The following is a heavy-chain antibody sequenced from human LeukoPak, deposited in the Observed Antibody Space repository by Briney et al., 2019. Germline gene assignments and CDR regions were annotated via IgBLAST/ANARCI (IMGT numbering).Heavy chain of an antibody. Sequence: ASVKVSCKASGYTFTSYDINWVRQATGQGLEWMGWMNPNSGNTGYAQKFQGRVTMTRNTSISTAYMELSSLRSEDTAVYFCARVGAAYQDSNYWGQGTLVTVSS. CDR2: MNPNSGNT. CDR1: GYTFTSYD. J-gene: IGHJ4*02. CDR3: ARVGAAYQDSNY. V-gene: IGHV1-8*01. D-gene: IGHD1-26*01.